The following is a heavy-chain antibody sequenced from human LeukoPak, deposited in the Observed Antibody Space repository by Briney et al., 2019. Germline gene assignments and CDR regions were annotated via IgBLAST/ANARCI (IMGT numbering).Heavy chain of an antibody. CDR3: ARAFALGGAMVTSYWFDP. CDR1: GYTFTGYY. CDR2: INPNSGGT. Sequence: GASVKVSCKASGYTFTGYYMHWVRQAPGQGLEWMGWINPNSGGTNYAQKLQGRVTMTRDTSISTAYMELSRLRSDDTAVYYCARAFALGGAMVTSYWFDPWGQGTLVTVSS. J-gene: IGHJ5*02. V-gene: IGHV1-2*02. D-gene: IGHD5-18*01.